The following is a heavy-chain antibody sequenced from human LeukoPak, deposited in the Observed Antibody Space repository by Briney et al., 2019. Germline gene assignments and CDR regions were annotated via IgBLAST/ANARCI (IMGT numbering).Heavy chain of an antibody. CDR2: ISSSSSSI. CDR1: GFTFSSYS. Sequence: GGSLGLSCAASGFTFSSYSMNWVRQAPGKGLEWVSYISSSSSSIYYADSVKGRFTISRDNAKNSLYLQMNSLRAEDTAVYYCARVPYCGGDCYSDYWYFDLWGRGTLVTVSS. CDR3: ARVPYCGGDCYSDYWYFDL. V-gene: IGHV3-48*04. J-gene: IGHJ2*01. D-gene: IGHD2-21*02.